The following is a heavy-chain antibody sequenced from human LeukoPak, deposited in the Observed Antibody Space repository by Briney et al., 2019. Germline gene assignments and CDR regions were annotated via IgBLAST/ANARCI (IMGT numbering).Heavy chain of an antibody. V-gene: IGHV3-21*01. J-gene: IGHJ3*02. CDR3: ARDRTPIAGSGAFDI. Sequence: GGSLRLSCAAAGFTFSSYSMNWVRQAPGKGLEWVSSISSSSSYIYYADSVKGRFTISRDNAKNSLYLQMNSLRAEDTAVYYCARDRTPIAGSGAFDIWGQGTMVTVSS. CDR2: ISSSSSYI. CDR1: GFTFSSYS. D-gene: IGHD1-14*01.